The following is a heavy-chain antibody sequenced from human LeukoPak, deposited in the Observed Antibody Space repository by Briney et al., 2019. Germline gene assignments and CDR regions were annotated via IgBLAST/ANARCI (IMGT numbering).Heavy chain of an antibody. CDR2: ISAYNGNT. D-gene: IGHD2-2*01. CDR1: GYTFTSYG. J-gene: IGHJ4*02. Sequence: ASVKVSCKASGYTFTSYGISWVRQAPGQGLEWMGWISAYNGNTNYAQKLQGRVTMTTDTSTSTAYTELRSLRSDDTAVYYCASSGYCSSTSCSGTIDYWGQGTLVTVSS. CDR3: ASSGYCSSTSCSGTIDY. V-gene: IGHV1-18*01.